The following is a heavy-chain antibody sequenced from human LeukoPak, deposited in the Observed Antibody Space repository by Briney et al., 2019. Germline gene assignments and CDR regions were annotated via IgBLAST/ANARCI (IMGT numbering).Heavy chain of an antibody. CDR3: AREGPTIVGATTPYYFDY. V-gene: IGHV1-69*13. J-gene: IGHJ4*02. CDR2: IIPIFGTA. D-gene: IGHD1-26*01. CDR1: VGTFSSYA. Sequence: SVKVSCKASVGTFSSYAISWVRQAPGQGLEWMGGIIPIFGTANYAQKFQGRVTITADESTSTAYMELSSLRSEDTAVYYCAREGPTIVGATTPYYFDYWGQGTLVTVSS.